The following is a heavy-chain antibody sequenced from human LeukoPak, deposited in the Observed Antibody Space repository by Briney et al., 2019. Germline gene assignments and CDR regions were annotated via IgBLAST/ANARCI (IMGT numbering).Heavy chain of an antibody. Sequence: PGGSLRLSCATSGFTFSSYAMHWVRQAPGKGLEWVALISYDGINQYYADSVKGRFTISRDNSKNTLYLQMNSLRAEDTAVYYCARDGGSGWRSFDPWGQGTLVTVSS. D-gene: IGHD6-19*01. V-gene: IGHV3-30*14. CDR2: ISYDGINQ. CDR3: ARDGGSGWRSFDP. J-gene: IGHJ5*02. CDR1: GFTFSSYA.